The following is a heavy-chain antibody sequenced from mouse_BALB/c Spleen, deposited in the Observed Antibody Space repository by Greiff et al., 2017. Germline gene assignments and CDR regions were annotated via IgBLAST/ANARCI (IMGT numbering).Heavy chain of an antibody. CDR1: GFAFSSYD. Sequence: EVQRVESGGGLVKPGGSLKLSCAASGFAFSSYDMSWVRQTPEKRLEWVAYISSGGGSTYYPDTVKGRFTISRDNAKNTLYLQMSSLKSEDTAMYYCARRHGGYFDYWGQGTTLTVSS. D-gene: IGHD1-2*01. J-gene: IGHJ2*01. CDR3: ARRHGGYFDY. V-gene: IGHV5-12-1*01. CDR2: ISSGGGST.